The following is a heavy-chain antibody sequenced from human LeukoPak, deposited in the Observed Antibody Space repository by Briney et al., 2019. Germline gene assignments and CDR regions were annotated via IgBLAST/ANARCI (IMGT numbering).Heavy chain of an antibody. CDR3: AKGLWGYDFWSGYYDY. CDR2: ISGSGGST. D-gene: IGHD3-3*01. CDR1: GFTFSSYA. V-gene: IGHV3-23*01. J-gene: IGHJ4*02. Sequence: PGGSLRLSCAASGFTFSSYAMTWLRQAPGKGLEWVSAISGSGGSTYYADSVKGRFTISRDNSKNMLYLQMNSLRAENTAVYYCAKGLWGYDFWSGYYDYWGQGTLVTVSS.